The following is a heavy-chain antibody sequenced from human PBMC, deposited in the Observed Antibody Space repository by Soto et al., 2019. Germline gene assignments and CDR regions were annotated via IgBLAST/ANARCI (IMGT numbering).Heavy chain of an antibody. CDR2: IYYSGST. D-gene: IGHD2-2*01. Sequence: ETLSLTCTVYGGSISSSSYYWGWIRQPPGKGLEWIGSIYYSGSTYYNPSLKSRVTISVDTSKNQFSLKLSSVTAADTAVYYCARHGGYCSSTSCYRYYYYYMDVWGKGTTVTVSS. CDR3: ARHGGYCSSTSCYRYYYYYMDV. J-gene: IGHJ6*03. V-gene: IGHV4-39*01. CDR1: GGSISSSSYY.